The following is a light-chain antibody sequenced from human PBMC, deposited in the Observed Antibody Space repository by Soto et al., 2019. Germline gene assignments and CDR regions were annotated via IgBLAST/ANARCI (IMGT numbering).Light chain of an antibody. CDR1: SSDVGGYNY. J-gene: IGLJ2*01. V-gene: IGLV2-14*01. CDR3: SSYTSSSTLYVV. CDR2: DVS. Sequence: QSALTQPASVSGSPGQSITISCTGTSSDVGGYNYVSWYQQHPGKAPKLMIYDVSNRPSGVSNRFSGSKSGNTVSLTISGLQAEDEDDYYCSSYTSSSTLYVVFGGGTKVTVL.